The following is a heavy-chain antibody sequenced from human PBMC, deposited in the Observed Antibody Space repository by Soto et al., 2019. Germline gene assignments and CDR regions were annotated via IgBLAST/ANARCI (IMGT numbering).Heavy chain of an antibody. Sequence: QVHLVQSGAVVENPGASVKVSCKASGYTFTNFGINWVRQAPGQGLEWMGWITPYNGNANYPQKHQDRLTITTDTSKNTAYLELRSLRSDDTAVYFCARARMFSGAHHDYWGQGTRVTVSS. CDR3: ARARMFSGAHHDY. J-gene: IGHJ4*02. CDR1: GYTFTNFG. CDR2: ITPYNGNA. V-gene: IGHV1-18*04. D-gene: IGHD1-26*01.